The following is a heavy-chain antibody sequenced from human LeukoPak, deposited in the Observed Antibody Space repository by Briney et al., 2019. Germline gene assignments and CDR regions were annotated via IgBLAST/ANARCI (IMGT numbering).Heavy chain of an antibody. Sequence: ASVKVSCKASGYTFTSYGISWVRQAPGQGLEWMGWISAYNGNTNYAQKLQGRVTMTTDTSTSTAYMELRSLRPDDTAVYYCARVLSTSRRHDAFDIWGQGTMVTVSS. V-gene: IGHV1-18*01. CDR3: ARVLSTSRRHDAFDI. J-gene: IGHJ3*02. CDR1: GYTFTSYG. D-gene: IGHD6-6*01. CDR2: ISAYNGNT.